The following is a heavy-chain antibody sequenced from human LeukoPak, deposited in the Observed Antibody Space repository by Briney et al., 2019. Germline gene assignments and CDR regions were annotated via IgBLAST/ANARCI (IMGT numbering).Heavy chain of an antibody. CDR1: GFTFTSSA. V-gene: IGHV1-58*01. J-gene: IGHJ6*02. Sequence: GASVKVSCKASGFTFTSSAVQWVRQARGQRLEWIGWIVVGSGNTNYAQKFQERVTITRDMSTSTAYMELSSQRSEDTAVYYCAASSSGYYYDYYYYGMDVWGQGTTVTVSS. CDR3: AASSSGYYYDYYYYGMDV. D-gene: IGHD3-22*01. CDR2: IVVGSGNT.